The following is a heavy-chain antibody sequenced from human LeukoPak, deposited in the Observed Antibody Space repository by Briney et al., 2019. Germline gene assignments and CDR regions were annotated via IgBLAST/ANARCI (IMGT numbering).Heavy chain of an antibody. J-gene: IGHJ4*02. Sequence: ASVKVSCKTSGYTFTSYGISWVRQAPGQGLEWMGWISAYNGNTNYAQKLQGRVTMTTDTSTSTAYMELRSLRSDDTAVYYCARDHSSGWYAGFDYWGQGTLVTVSS. CDR1: GYTFTSYG. CDR3: ARDHSSGWYAGFDY. CDR2: ISAYNGNT. D-gene: IGHD6-19*01. V-gene: IGHV1-18*01.